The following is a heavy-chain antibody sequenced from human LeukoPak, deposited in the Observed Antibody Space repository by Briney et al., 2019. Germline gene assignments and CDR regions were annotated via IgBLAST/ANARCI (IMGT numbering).Heavy chain of an antibody. CDR1: GGSISSYY. V-gene: IGHV4-59*08. Sequence: PSETLSLTYTVSGGSISSYYWSWIRQPPGKGLEWIGYIYYSGSTNYNPSLKSRVTISLDTSKNQFSLKLSSVTAADTAVYYCARQSCSSTSCYVAYGMDVWGQGTTVTVSS. J-gene: IGHJ6*02. CDR2: IYYSGST. CDR3: ARQSCSSTSCYVAYGMDV. D-gene: IGHD2-2*01.